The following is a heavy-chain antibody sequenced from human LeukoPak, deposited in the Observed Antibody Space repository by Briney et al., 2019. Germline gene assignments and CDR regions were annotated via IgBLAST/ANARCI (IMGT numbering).Heavy chain of an antibody. V-gene: IGHV3-43*02. J-gene: IGHJ4*02. Sequence: GGSLRLSCAASGFIFDDYAMHWVRQAPGKGLEWVSLITGDGAGTYYEDSVRGRFTISRDNSKNSLYLIMNSLRTEDTALYYCATGPTSTRFEYWGKGTLVTVSP. CDR2: ITGDGAGT. CDR1: GFIFDDYA. CDR3: ATGPTSTRFEY. D-gene: IGHD1-1*01.